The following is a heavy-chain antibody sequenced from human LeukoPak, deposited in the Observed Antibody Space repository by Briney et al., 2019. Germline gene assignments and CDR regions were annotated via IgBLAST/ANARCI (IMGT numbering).Heavy chain of an antibody. Sequence: PGGSLRLSCAASGFTFSSYAMHWVRHAPGKGLEWVAVISYDGSNKYYADSVKGRFTISRDNSKNTLYLQMNSLRAEDTAVYYCARESPKIRYFDYWGQGTLVTVSS. D-gene: IGHD3-9*01. V-gene: IGHV3-30-3*01. CDR3: ARESPKIRYFDY. CDR1: GFTFSSYA. CDR2: ISYDGSNK. J-gene: IGHJ4*02.